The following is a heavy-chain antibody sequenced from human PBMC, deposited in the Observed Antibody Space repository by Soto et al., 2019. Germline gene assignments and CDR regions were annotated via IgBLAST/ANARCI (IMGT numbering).Heavy chain of an antibody. Sequence: GGSLRLSFAASWFTVSSNYLSWVRQAPGKGLDLVSVIYSDGTTYYADSVKGRFTISRDNSKIMLYLQMNSLRAEDTAVYYCARDRSGSSGYCGMDVWGQGTTVTDSS. CDR1: WFTVSSNY. CDR2: IYSDGTT. V-gene: IGHV3-53*01. J-gene: IGHJ6*02. D-gene: IGHD3-10*01. CDR3: ARDRSGSSGYCGMDV.